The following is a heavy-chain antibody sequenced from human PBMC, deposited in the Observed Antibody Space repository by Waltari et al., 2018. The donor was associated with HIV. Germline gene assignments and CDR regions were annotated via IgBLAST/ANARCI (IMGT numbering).Heavy chain of an antibody. J-gene: IGHJ4*02. V-gene: IGHV1-2*06. Sequence: KVSSKASGYTFTGYYMHWVRQAPGQGLEWMGRINPNSGGTNYAQKFQGRVTMTRDTSISTAYMELSRLRSDDTAVYYCARSDWNLAGDYWGQGTLVTVSS. CDR3: ARSDWNLAGDY. CDR2: INPNSGGT. CDR1: GYTFTGYY. D-gene: IGHD1-7*01.